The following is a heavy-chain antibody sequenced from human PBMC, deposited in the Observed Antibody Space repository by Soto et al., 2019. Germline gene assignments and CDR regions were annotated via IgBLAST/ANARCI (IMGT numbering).Heavy chain of an antibody. CDR3: ARDGSSGWYPDDYYYYGMDV. CDR2: ISAYNGNT. J-gene: IGHJ6*02. V-gene: IGHV1-18*01. D-gene: IGHD6-19*01. Sequence: QVPLVQSGAEVKKPGASVKVSCKASGYTFTSYGISWVRQAPGQGLEWMGWISAYNGNTNYAQKLQGRVTMTTDTSTSTAYMELRSLRSDDTAVYYCARDGSSGWYPDDYYYYGMDVWGQGTTVTVSS. CDR1: GYTFTSYG.